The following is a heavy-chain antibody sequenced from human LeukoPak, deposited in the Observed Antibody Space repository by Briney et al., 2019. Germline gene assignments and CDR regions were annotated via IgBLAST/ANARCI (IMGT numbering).Heavy chain of an antibody. J-gene: IGHJ4*02. Sequence: SETLSLTCTLYGGSISSCYWSWIRQPPGKGLEWIGYICYSGRTNSNPSLKSRVTISVDTAKTQFSLKLSFVTAGVAAVYYCARVGYGSTVVCFWGQGTRVTVSS. CDR1: GGSISSCY. CDR3: ARVGYGSTVVCF. CDR2: ICYSGRT. V-gene: IGHV4-59*01. D-gene: IGHD2-15*01.